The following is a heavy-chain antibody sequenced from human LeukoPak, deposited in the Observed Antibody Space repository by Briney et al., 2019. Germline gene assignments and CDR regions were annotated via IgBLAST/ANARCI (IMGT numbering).Heavy chain of an antibody. J-gene: IGHJ4*02. CDR3: ARQHYDFWSGSQFFDY. V-gene: IGHV3-7*01. Sequence: GGFLRLSCAASGFTFSSYWMSWVRQAPGKGLEWVANIKQDGSEKYYVDSVKGRFTISRDNAKNSLYLQMNSLRAEDTAVYYCARQHYDFWSGSQFFDYWGQGTLVTVSS. CDR2: IKQDGSEK. D-gene: IGHD3-3*01. CDR1: GFTFSSYW.